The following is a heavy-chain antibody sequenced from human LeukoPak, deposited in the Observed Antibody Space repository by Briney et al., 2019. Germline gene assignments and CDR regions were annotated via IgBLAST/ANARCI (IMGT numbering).Heavy chain of an antibody. J-gene: IGHJ3*02. CDR1: GFTFSSYS. Sequence: GGSLRLSCAASGFTFSSYSMNWVRQAPGKGLEWVSSISSSSSYIYYADSVKGRFTISRDNAKNSLYLQMDSLRADDTAVYFCARDPARSFDIWGHGTVVTVSS. CDR3: ARDPARSFDI. V-gene: IGHV3-21*01. CDR2: ISSSSSYI.